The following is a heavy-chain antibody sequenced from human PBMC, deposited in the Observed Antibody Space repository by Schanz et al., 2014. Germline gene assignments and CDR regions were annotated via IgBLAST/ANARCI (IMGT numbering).Heavy chain of an antibody. D-gene: IGHD5-18*01. V-gene: IGHV3-21*04. CDR1: RIIFGTYS. J-gene: IGHJ4*02. CDR3: AKYGGGYSYGFVEY. CDR2: INSRSNFI. Sequence: EVQLVESGGGLVKPGGSLRLSCTASRIIFGTYSMNWIRQTPKGLEWVSSINSRSNFIYYADSVKGRFTISGDNAKNSLFLQMTSLSAEDTAVYYCAKYGGGYSYGFVEYWGQGILVTVSS.